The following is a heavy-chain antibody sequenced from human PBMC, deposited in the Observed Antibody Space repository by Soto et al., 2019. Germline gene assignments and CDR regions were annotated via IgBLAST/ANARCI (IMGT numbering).Heavy chain of an antibody. V-gene: IGHV4-31*03. Sequence: SETLSLTCTVSGGSISSGGYYWSWIRQNPGKGLEWTGYIYYSGSTYYNPSLKSRVTISVDTSKNQFSLKLSSVTAADTAVYYCARYYYGSGSYYIHPDYYGMDVWGQGTTVTVSS. D-gene: IGHD3-10*01. CDR3: ARYYYGSGSYYIHPDYYGMDV. J-gene: IGHJ6*02. CDR2: IYYSGST. CDR1: GGSISSGGYY.